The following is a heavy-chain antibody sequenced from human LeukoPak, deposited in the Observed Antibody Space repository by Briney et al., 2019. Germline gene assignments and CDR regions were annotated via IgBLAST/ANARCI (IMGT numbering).Heavy chain of an antibody. CDR3: ARVAVSGPTGWFDS. CDR2: ISSSSNTI. CDR1: GFTLSSYS. D-gene: IGHD2-8*02. V-gene: IGHV3-48*04. Sequence: GGSLRLSCAASGFTLSSYSMNWVRQAPGKGLEWISYISSSSNTIYYADSVKGRFTISRDNAKNSLSLQMNSLRAEDTAVYYCARVAVSGPTGWFDSWGQGTLVIVSS. J-gene: IGHJ5*01.